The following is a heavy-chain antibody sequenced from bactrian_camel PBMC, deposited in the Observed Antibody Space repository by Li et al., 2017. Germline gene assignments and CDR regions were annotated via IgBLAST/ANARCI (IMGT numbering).Heavy chain of an antibody. Sequence: QVQLVESGGGAVRTGGSLRLSCTVSGVTMPGSTMGWYRQAPGKKCELVAKIDWSEYTYYIDSVKGRFTISRDNAVKTVHLQMNKLEPEDTAIYYCAADANGGSWFRPENWDKWGQGTQVTVS. CDR3: AADANGGSWFRPENWDK. J-gene: IGHJ4*01. D-gene: IGHD6*01. CDR1: GVTMPGST. V-gene: IGHV3-3*01. CDR2: IDWSEYT.